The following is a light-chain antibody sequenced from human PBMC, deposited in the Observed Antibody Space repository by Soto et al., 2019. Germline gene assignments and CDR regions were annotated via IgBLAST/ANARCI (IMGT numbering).Light chain of an antibody. J-gene: IGKJ1*01. Sequence: EIVLTQSPDTLSLSPGERATLSCRASQTVNNNYVAWYQQKPGQAPRLLIYGASNRATGIPDRFSGSGSGTDFTLTISRLEPEDFAVYYCQQYGSSGTFGQGTKVDI. CDR2: GAS. CDR1: QTVNNNY. CDR3: QQYGSSGT. V-gene: IGKV3-20*01.